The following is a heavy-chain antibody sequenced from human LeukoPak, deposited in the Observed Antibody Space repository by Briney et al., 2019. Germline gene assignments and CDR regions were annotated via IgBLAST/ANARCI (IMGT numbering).Heavy chain of an antibody. CDR3: ARGTREGYSYGRYYFDY. J-gene: IGHJ4*02. CDR1: GYTFTSYD. Sequence: ASVKVSCKASGYTFTSYDINWVRQAPGQGLEWMGWINPNSGGTNYAQKFQGRVTMTRDTSISTAYMEVSRLRSDDTAVYYCARGTREGYSYGRYYFDYWGQGTLVTVSS. V-gene: IGHV1-2*02. CDR2: INPNSGGT. D-gene: IGHD5-18*01.